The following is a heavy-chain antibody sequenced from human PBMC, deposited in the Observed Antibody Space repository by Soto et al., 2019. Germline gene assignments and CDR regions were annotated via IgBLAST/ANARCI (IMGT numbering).Heavy chain of an antibody. CDR1: GGALSSGGYY. CDR3: AGQQRGKVAGNDDAFDI. D-gene: IGHD6-19*01. CDR2: IYYSGST. Sequence: SEALSLTCTVSGGALSSGGYYWSWIRQQRGKGLEWIGYIYYSGSTYYNPSLKSRVTISVDTSKNQFSLKLSSVTAADTAVYYCAGQQRGKVAGNDDAFDIWGQGTMVTVSS. J-gene: IGHJ3*02. V-gene: IGHV4-31*03.